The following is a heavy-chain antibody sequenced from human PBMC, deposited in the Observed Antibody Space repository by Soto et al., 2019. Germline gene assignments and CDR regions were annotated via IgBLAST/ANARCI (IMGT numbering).Heavy chain of an antibody. Sequence: SXKVSFKASGYTXSNNDVGLVRQATGQGLEWMGWMNTGSGDTGYAQKFQGRVTMTRDISIATAYIDLNRRTSEDTAIYYCARMESFGSLNWFDPWGQGTLVTSPQ. CDR3: ARMESFGSLNWFDP. J-gene: IGHJ5*02. CDR1: GYTXSNND. CDR2: MNTGSGDT. V-gene: IGHV1-8*01. D-gene: IGHD5-18*01.